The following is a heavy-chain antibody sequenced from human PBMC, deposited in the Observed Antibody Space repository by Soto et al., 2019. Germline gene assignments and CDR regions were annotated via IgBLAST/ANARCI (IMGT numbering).Heavy chain of an antibody. CDR3: ARGRKYYDFWSGYSHPRYYFNY. D-gene: IGHD3-3*01. CDR2: INHSGRT. J-gene: IGHJ4*02. CDR1: GGSFSGYC. V-gene: IGHV4-34*01. Sequence: SETLSLTCAVYGGSFSGYCWSWIRQPPGKGLEWIGEINHSGRTNYNPSLKSRVTISVDTSKSQFSLKLSSVTAADTAVYYCARGRKYYDFWSGYSHPRYYFNYWGQGTLVTVSS.